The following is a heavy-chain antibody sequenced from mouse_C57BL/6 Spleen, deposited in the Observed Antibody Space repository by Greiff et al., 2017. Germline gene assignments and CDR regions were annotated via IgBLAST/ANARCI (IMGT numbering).Heavy chain of an antibody. J-gene: IGHJ2*01. CDR3: ARKTGGGGFDY. CDR2: ISSGSSTI. CDR1: GFTFSDYG. V-gene: IGHV5-17*01. D-gene: IGHD4-1*01. Sequence: EVHLVESGGGLVKPGGSLKLSCAASGFTFSDYGMHWVRQAPEKGLEWVAYISSGSSTIYYADTVKGRFTISRDNAKNTLFLQMTSLGSEDTAMYYCARKTGGGGFDYWGQGTTLTVSS.